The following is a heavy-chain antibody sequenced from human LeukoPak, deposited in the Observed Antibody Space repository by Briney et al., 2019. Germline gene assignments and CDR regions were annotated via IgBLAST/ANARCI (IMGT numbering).Heavy chain of an antibody. CDR1: VGTFTSYA. V-gene: IGHV1-69*13. D-gene: IGHD3-22*01. CDR2: IIPTFGTA. CDR3: ASIRSSAYIPIDY. Sequence: ASVKGSCKASVGTFTSYAISWVRQTPVQGLEWMGGIIPTFGTANYAQKFQGRITITADESTSTAYMELSSLRSEDTAVYYCASIRSSAYIPIDYWGQGTLVPVSS. J-gene: IGHJ4*02.